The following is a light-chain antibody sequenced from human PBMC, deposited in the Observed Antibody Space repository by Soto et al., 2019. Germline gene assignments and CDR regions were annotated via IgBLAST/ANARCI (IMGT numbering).Light chain of an antibody. V-gene: IGKV3-20*01. J-gene: IGKJ3*01. CDR1: QSVSSNQ. CDR3: QQSCRTPFT. Sequence: EIVLTQSPGTVSLSPGEGASLSCRASQSVSSNQIAWYQQRPGQTPRLLMYGTSSRAPGIPDRFSGSGSGTDFTLTISSLQPEDFATYYCQQSCRTPFTVGPGNKLHIK. CDR2: GTS.